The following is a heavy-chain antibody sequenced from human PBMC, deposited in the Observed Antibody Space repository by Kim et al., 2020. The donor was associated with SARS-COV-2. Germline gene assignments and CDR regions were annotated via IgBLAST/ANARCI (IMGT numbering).Heavy chain of an antibody. V-gene: IGHV4-39*01. CDR2: IYYSVST. CDR1: GGSISSSSYY. J-gene: IGHJ5*02. CDR3: ARQAGEFRVRVNWFDR. Sequence: SETLSLTCTVSGGSISSSSYYRGWIRKPPGKGLEWTGRIYYSVSTYYNPSLKSRVTISVDTSKNQFSLKLSSVTAADTAVYYSARQAGEFRVRVNWFDR. D-gene: IGHD6-19*01.